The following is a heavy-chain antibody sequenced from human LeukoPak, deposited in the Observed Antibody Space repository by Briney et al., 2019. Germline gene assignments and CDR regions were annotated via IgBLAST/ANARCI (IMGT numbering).Heavy chain of an antibody. J-gene: IGHJ4*02. D-gene: IGHD2-2*01. CDR2: MSYDGRNK. V-gene: IGHV3-30-3*02. Sequence: GGSLRLSCASSGFTFSNYAMHWVRQAPGKGLEWVAVMSYDGRNKYYANTVKGRFTISRDNSKNTLYLQMNSLRAEDTAVYHCAKLSASASVYWGQGTLVTVSS. CDR1: GFTFSNYA. CDR3: AKLSASASVY.